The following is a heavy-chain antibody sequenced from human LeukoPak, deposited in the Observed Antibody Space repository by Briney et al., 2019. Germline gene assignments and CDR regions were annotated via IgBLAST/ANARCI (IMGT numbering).Heavy chain of an antibody. V-gene: IGHV4-59*01. J-gene: IGHJ4*02. CDR3: ARYGLYSFDY. Sequence: SETLSLTCTVSGGSISNYFWSWIRQPPGKGLEWVGYIYYTGSTNYNPSLNSRVTFSVDTSKNQLSLKLSSVTAADTAVYYCARYGLYSFDYWGQGTLVTVSS. CDR1: GGSISNYF. CDR2: IYYTGST. D-gene: IGHD2-21*01.